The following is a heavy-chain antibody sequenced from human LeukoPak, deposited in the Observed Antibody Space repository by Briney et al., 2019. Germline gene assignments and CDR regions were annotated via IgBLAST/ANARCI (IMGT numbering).Heavy chain of an antibody. D-gene: IGHD6-13*01. CDR2: ISAYNDNT. Sequence: ASVKVSCKASGYTFASYGISWVRQAPGQGLEWMGWISAYNDNTKYAQNLQGRVTLTTDTSMSTAYMELRSLTSDDTALYYCARDTARITTPGGPDYWGQGTLVTVSS. CDR1: GYTFASYG. J-gene: IGHJ4*02. CDR3: ARDTARITTPGGPDY. V-gene: IGHV1-18*01.